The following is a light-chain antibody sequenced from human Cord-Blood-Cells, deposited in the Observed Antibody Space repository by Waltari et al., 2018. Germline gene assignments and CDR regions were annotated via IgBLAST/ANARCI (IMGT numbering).Light chain of an antibody. CDR1: QSVLYSSNNKNY. Sequence: DHVMAQSPDSQAVSVGERANIHCQPRQSVLYSSNNKNYLAWYQQKPGQPPKLLIYWASTRESGVPDRFSGSGSGTDFTLTISSLQAEDVAVYYCQQYYSTPYTFGQGTKLEIK. CDR3: QQYYSTPYT. CDR2: WAS. J-gene: IGKJ2*01. V-gene: IGKV4-1*01.